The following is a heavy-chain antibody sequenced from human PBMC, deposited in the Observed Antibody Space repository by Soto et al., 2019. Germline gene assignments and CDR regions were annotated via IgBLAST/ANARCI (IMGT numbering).Heavy chain of an antibody. V-gene: IGHV4-34*01. D-gene: IGHD3-9*01. CDR3: ARYQGGYYDILTGYFGYFDY. Sequence: PSETLSLTCAVYGGSFSGYYWSWIRQPPGKGLEWIGEINHSGSTNYNPSLKSRVTISVDTSKNQFSLKLSSVTAADTAVYYCARYQGGYYDILTGYFGYFDYWGQGTLVTVSS. CDR2: INHSGST. CDR1: GGSFSGYY. J-gene: IGHJ4*02.